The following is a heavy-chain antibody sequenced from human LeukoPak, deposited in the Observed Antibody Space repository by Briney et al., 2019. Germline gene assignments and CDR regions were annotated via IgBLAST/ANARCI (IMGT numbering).Heavy chain of an antibody. CDR2: IYYSGST. CDR3: ARAVAVYSFDY. V-gene: IGHV4-59*01. Sequence: SETLSLTCTVSGGSISSYYWSWIRQPPGKGLEWIGYIYYSGSTNYNPSLKSRVTISVDTSKNQFSLKLSSVTAADTAVYYCARAVAVYSFDYWGQGTLVTVCS. D-gene: IGHD6-19*01. CDR1: GGSISSYY. J-gene: IGHJ4*02.